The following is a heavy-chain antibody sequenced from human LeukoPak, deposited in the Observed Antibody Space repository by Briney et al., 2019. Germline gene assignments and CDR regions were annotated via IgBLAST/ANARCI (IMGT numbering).Heavy chain of an antibody. CDR1: GFTFSSYS. Sequence: GGSLRLSCAASGFTFSSYSMNWVRQAPGKGLEWVSSITASSTAIYSADSVKGRFTISRDNAKNSLYLQMNSLRAEDTAVYYCAREPGAAEGSDYWGQGTLVTVSS. CDR3: AREPGAAEGSDY. CDR2: ITASSTAI. D-gene: IGHD6-13*01. V-gene: IGHV3-21*01. J-gene: IGHJ4*02.